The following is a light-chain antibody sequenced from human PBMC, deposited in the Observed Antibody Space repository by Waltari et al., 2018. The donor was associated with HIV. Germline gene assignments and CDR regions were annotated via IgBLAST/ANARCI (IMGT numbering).Light chain of an antibody. J-gene: IGLJ3*02. Sequence: SYVLTQPPSVSVAPGQTASMTCGGNNMGGKNVHWYQQKPGQAPVLVVYDDSDRPSGVPDRISGPKFGITATRPINRVEAGDEADYYCQVWDSSSDDWVFGGGTKLTVL. CDR1: NMGGKN. CDR2: DDS. CDR3: QVWDSSSDDWV. V-gene: IGLV3-21*02.